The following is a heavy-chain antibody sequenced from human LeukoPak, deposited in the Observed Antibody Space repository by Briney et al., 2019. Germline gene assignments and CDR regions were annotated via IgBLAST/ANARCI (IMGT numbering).Heavy chain of an antibody. J-gene: IGHJ5*02. Sequence: SQTLSLTCGISGDSVSSNSAAWDWIRQSPSRGLERLGRTYYRSKWYNDYAVSVKSRITINPDTSKNQFSLQLNSVTPEDTAVYYCARGGDSSGRNWFDPWGQGTLVTISS. CDR2: TYYRSKWYN. V-gene: IGHV6-1*01. CDR1: GDSVSSNSAA. D-gene: IGHD6-19*01. CDR3: ARGGDSSGRNWFDP.